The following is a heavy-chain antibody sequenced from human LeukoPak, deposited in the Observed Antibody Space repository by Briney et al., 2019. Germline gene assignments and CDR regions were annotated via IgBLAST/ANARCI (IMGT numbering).Heavy chain of an antibody. CDR1: GFTFSSTY. V-gene: IGHV3-53*01. Sequence: PGGSLRLSCAASGFTFSSTYMSWVRQAPGKGLEGVSLIYSDSSTFYADSVKGRFTISRDNSKNTLYLQMSSLRAEDTAVYYCARDSSSFPNYFDYWGQGTLVTVSS. CDR3: ARDSSSFPNYFDY. CDR2: IYSDSST. D-gene: IGHD3-3*02. J-gene: IGHJ4*02.